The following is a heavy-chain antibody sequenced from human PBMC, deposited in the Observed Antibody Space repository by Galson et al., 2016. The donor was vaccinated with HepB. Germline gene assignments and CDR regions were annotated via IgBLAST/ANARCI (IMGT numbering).Heavy chain of an antibody. Sequence: SLRLSCAASGFTFSDYAVHWVRQAPGKGLEWVAVISYAGTNKNYADSVKGRFTISRDNSKNTLYLQMNSLSAEDTAVYYCAKWDDYYYGSGSQHAFDIWGQGTMVTVSS. CDR1: GFTFSDYA. D-gene: IGHD3-10*01. CDR3: AKWDDYYYGSGSQHAFDI. V-gene: IGHV3-30*04. J-gene: IGHJ3*02. CDR2: ISYAGTNK.